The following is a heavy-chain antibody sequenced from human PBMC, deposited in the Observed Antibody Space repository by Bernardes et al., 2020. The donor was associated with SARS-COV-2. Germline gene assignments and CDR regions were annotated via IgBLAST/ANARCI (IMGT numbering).Heavy chain of an antibody. CDR1: GFTVSSNY. CDR3: ARGRTYYDFWSGYEDYGMDV. V-gene: IGHV3-53*01. Sequence: GSLRLSCAASGFTVSSNYMSWVRQAPGKGLEWVSVIYSGGSTYYADSVKGRFSLSRDNSKNTLYLQMNSRRAEDTAVYYCARGRTYYDFWSGYEDYGMDVWGQGTTVTVSS. CDR2: IYSGGST. J-gene: IGHJ6*02. D-gene: IGHD3-3*01.